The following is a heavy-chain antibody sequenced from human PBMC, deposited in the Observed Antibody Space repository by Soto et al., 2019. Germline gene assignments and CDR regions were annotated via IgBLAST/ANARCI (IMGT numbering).Heavy chain of an antibody. D-gene: IGHD2-2*01. J-gene: IGHJ4*02. CDR1: GGSISSGDYY. Sequence: SETLSLTCTVSGGSISSGDYYWSWIRQPPGKGLEWIGYIYYSGSTYYNPSLKSRVTISVDTSKNQFSLKLSSVTAADTAVYYCARVRGDIVLVPAAPSFDYWGQGTLVTVSS. V-gene: IGHV4-30-4*01. CDR2: IYYSGST. CDR3: ARVRGDIVLVPAAPSFDY.